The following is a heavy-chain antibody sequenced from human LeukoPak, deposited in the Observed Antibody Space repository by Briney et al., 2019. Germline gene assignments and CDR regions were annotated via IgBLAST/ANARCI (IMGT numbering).Heavy chain of an antibody. CDR1: GFTFINAW. CDR3: TTHYPDSGSYNY. CDR2: IKGKSDGGTM. J-gene: IGHJ4*02. V-gene: IGHV3-15*01. Sequence: GGSLRLSCAASGFTFINAWMTWVRQAPGKGLEWVCLIKGKSDGGTMDYAAPVKGRFIISRDDSKNTLYLQMDSLQTEDTAVYYCTTHYPDSGSYNYWGQGTLVTVSS. D-gene: IGHD1-26*01.